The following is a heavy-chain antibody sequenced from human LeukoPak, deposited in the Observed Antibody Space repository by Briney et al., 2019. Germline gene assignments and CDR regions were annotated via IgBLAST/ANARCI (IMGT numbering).Heavy chain of an antibody. CDR2: TSSSDAGT. Sequence: QSGGSLRLSCAASGFRFSNDWMSWVRQAPGKGLEWVSATSSSDAGTYHAESVRGRFTISRDNSKNTLYLQMNSLRVEDAAVYYCARAPVTSCRGAYCYPFDYWGQGTLVTVSS. D-gene: IGHD2-21*01. CDR3: ARAPVTSCRGAYCYPFDY. J-gene: IGHJ4*02. V-gene: IGHV3-23*01. CDR1: GFRFSNDW.